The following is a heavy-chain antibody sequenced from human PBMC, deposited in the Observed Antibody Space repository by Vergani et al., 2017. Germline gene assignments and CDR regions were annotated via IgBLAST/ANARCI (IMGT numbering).Heavy chain of an antibody. D-gene: IGHD3-9*01. J-gene: IGHJ4*02. Sequence: EVQLLESGGGLVQPGGSLRLSCAASGFTFSSYAMSWVRQAPGKGLEWVSAISGSGGSTYYADSVKGRFTISRDNSKNTLYLQMNSLRAEDTAVYFCAGGGRPRPTLDYYFDYWGQGTLVTVSS. CDR1: GFTFSSYA. CDR2: ISGSGGST. V-gene: IGHV3-23*01. CDR3: AGGGRPRPTLDYYFDY.